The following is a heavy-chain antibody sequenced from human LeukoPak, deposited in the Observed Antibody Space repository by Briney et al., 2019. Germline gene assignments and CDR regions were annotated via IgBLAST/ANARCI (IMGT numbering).Heavy chain of an antibody. CDR2: ISYDGSNK. V-gene: IGHV3-30*19. CDR3: ARGFDTAPMGDAFDI. J-gene: IGHJ3*02. Sequence: GGSLRLSCAASGFTFNSYGMHWVRQAPGKGLEWVAVISYDGSNKYYADSVKGRFTISRDNSKNTLYLQMNSLRAEDTAVYYCARGFDTAPMGDAFDIWGQGTMVTVSS. CDR1: GFTFNSYG. D-gene: IGHD5-18*01.